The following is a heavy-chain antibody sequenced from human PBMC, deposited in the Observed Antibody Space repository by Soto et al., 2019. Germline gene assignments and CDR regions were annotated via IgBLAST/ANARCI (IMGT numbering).Heavy chain of an antibody. CDR2: IKQDGSEK. J-gene: IGHJ4*02. CDR3: ARDGGIAVASYYFDY. CDR1: GFTFSSYW. D-gene: IGHD6-19*01. Sequence: PEGSLRLSCAASGFTFSSYWMSWVRQAPGKGLEWVANIKQDGSEKYYVDSVKGRFTISRDNAKNSLYLQMNSLRAEDTAVYYCARDGGIAVASYYFDYWGQGTLVTVSS. V-gene: IGHV3-7*03.